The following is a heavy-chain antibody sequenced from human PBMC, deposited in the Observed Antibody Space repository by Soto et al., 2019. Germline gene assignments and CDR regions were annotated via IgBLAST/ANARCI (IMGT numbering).Heavy chain of an antibody. Sequence: QVQLVQPGAEVRKPGASVKVSCKASGYTFTSYDINWVRQASGQGLEWMGWMNPNNGNTGSAQRFQGRLTLTRNTSINTAYMELTSLTSEDAAVYYCARVHTVTTYFDVWGRGTLVAVSS. V-gene: IGHV1-8*01. CDR3: ARVHTVTTYFDV. J-gene: IGHJ2*01. D-gene: IGHD4-17*01. CDR1: GYTFTSYD. CDR2: MNPNNGNT.